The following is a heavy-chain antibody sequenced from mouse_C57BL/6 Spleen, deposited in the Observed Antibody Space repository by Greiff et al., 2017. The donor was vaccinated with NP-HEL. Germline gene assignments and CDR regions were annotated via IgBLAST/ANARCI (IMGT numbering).Heavy chain of an antibody. CDR2: ISSGGDYI. CDR1: GFTFSSYA. Sequence: EVKVVESGEGLVKPGGSLKLSCAASGFTFSSYAMSWVRQTPEKRLEWVAYISSGGDYIYYADTVKGRFTISRDNARNTLYLQMSSLKSEDTAMYYCTRDPTTVVAHWYFDVWGTGTTVTVSS. J-gene: IGHJ1*03. V-gene: IGHV5-9-1*02. D-gene: IGHD1-1*01. CDR3: TRDPTTVVAHWYFDV.